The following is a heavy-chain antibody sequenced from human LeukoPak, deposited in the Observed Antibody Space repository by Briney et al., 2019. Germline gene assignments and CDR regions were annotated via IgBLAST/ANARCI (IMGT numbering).Heavy chain of an antibody. CDR1: GGSISSGSYY. D-gene: IGHD6-13*01. J-gene: IGHJ1*01. CDR2: IYTSGST. Sequence: PSETLSLTCTVSGGSISSGSYYWSWIRQPAGKGLEWIGRIYTSGSTNYNPSLKSRVTISVDTSKNQFSLKLSSVTAADTAVYYCARGQWGIAAAGTLGRRASEYFQHWGQGTLVTVSS. V-gene: IGHV4-61*02. CDR3: ARGQWGIAAAGTLGRRASEYFQH.